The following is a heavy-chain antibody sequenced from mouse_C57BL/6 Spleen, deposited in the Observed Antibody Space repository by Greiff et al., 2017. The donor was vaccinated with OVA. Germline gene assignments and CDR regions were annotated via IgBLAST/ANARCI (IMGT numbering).Heavy chain of an antibody. Sequence: QVQLQQSGPELVKPGASVKISCKASGYAFSSSWMNWVTQRPGKGLEWIGRIYPGDGDTNYNGKFKGKATLTADKSSSTAYMQLSSLTSEDSAVYFCAGGNAMDYWGQGTSVTVSS. CDR2: IYPGDGDT. V-gene: IGHV1-82*01. CDR1: GYAFSSSW. CDR3: AGGNAMDY. J-gene: IGHJ4*01.